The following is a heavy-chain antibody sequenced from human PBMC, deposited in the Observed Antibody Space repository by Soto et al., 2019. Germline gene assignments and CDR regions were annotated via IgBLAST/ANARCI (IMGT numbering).Heavy chain of an antibody. D-gene: IGHD3-3*01. CDR1: GGSISSGDYY. CDR2: IYYSGST. V-gene: IGHV4-30-4*01. J-gene: IGHJ4*02. Sequence: PSETLSLTCTVSGGSISSGDYYWSWIRQPPGKGLEWIGYIYYSGSTYYNPSLKSRVTISVDTSKNQFSLKLSSVTAADTAVYYCARGEPYYDFWSGSQPTLDYWGQGTLVTVSS. CDR3: ARGEPYYDFWSGSQPTLDY.